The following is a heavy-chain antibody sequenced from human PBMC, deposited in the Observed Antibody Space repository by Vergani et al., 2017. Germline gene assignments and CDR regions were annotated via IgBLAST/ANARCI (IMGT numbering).Heavy chain of an antibody. CDR1: GFTFSSYA. CDR3: AKDKSRCSGDSCTTWYFDL. Sequence: RLVQSGGGFAHPGGSLRLSCAASGFTFSSYAMSWVRQAPGKGLEWVSALSGSGGSTHYADSVKGRFTISRDNSKNTVYLQMNSRRADDTAVYYCAKDKSRCSGDSCTTWYFDLWGRGTLVTVSS. D-gene: IGHD2-15*01. J-gene: IGHJ2*01. CDR2: LSGSGGST. V-gene: IGHV3-23*04.